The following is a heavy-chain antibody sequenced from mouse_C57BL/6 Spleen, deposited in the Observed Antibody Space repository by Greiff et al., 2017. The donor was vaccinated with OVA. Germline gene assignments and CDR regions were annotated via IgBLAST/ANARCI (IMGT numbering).Heavy chain of an antibody. CDR3: TRSYYAMDY. V-gene: IGHV1-15*01. CDR2: IDPETGGT. CDR1: GYTFTDYE. J-gene: IGHJ4*01. Sequence: QVQLQQSGAELVRPGASVTLSCKASGYTFTDYEMHWVKQTPVHGLEWIGAIDPETGGTAYNQKFKGKAILTADKSSSAAYMELRSLTSEDYAVYYCTRSYYAMDYWGKGTSVTVSS.